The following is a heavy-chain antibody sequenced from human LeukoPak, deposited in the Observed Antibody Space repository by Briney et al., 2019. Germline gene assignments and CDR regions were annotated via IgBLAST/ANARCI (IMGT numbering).Heavy chain of an antibody. J-gene: IGHJ4*02. CDR3: ATGYYRYQLDY. Sequence: GGSLRLSCAASGFTFSSYWMHWVRQAPGKGLVRVSRINSDGSSTSYADSVKGRFTISRDNAKNTLYLQMNSLRAEDTAVYYCATGYYRYQLDYWGQGTLVTVSS. V-gene: IGHV3-74*01. D-gene: IGHD2-2*01. CDR1: GFTFSSYW. CDR2: INSDGSST.